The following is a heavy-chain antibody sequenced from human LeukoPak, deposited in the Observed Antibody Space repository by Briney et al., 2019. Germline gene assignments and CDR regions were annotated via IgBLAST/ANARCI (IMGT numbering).Heavy chain of an antibody. CDR3: SGIAVAGIY. Sequence: GGSLRLSCAASGFSFRTYGMHWVRQAPGKGLEWVAFIRYSASDTYYADSVKGRFTISRDNSKNTLYLQMNSLRAEDTAVYYCSGIAVAGIYWGQGTLVTVSS. CDR2: IRYSASDT. CDR1: GFSFRTYG. V-gene: IGHV3-30*02. D-gene: IGHD6-19*01. J-gene: IGHJ4*02.